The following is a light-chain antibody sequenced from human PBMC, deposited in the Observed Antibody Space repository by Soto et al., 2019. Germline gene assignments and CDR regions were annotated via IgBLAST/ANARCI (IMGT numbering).Light chain of an antibody. V-gene: IGKV1-13*02. CDR1: QGISSA. CDR2: DAS. Sequence: AIQLTQSPSSLSASVGDRVTITCRASQGISSALAWYQQKPGSAPKLLIYDASTLESGVPSRFSGSGSGTDFTLTIGSLQPEDFATYYCQQFNSYPLFTFGPGTKVDIK. CDR3: QQFNSYPLFT. J-gene: IGKJ3*01.